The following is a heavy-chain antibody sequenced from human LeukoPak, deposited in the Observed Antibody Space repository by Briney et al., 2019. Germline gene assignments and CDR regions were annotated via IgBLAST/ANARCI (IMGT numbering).Heavy chain of an antibody. J-gene: IGHJ4*02. CDR3: ARDRTAMVTYYFDY. V-gene: IGHV3-7*01. Sequence: PGGSLRLSCAASGFTFSSYWMSWVRQAPGKGLEWVANIKQDGSEKYYVDSVKGRFTISRDNAKNSLYLQMNSLRAEDTAVYYCARDRTAMVTYYFDYWGQGTLVTVSS. CDR2: IKQDGSEK. CDR1: GFTFSSYW. D-gene: IGHD5-18*01.